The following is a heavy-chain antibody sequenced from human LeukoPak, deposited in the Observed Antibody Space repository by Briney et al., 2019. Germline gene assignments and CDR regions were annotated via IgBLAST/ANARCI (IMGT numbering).Heavy chain of an antibody. D-gene: IGHD6-19*01. CDR3: ARGDSSGWSHYNWFDP. J-gene: IGHJ5*02. Sequence: PSETLSLTCTVSGGSISSYYWSWLRQPAGKGLEWIGRIYTSGSTNYNPSLKSRVTMSVDTSKNQFSLKLSSVTAADTAVYYCARGDSSGWSHYNWFDPWGQGTLVTVSS. CDR2: IYTSGST. CDR1: GGSISSYY. V-gene: IGHV4-4*07.